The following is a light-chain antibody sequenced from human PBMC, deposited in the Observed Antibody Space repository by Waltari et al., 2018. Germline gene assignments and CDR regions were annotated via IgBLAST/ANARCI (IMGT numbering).Light chain of an antibody. V-gene: IGLV1-40*01. J-gene: IGLJ2*01. CDR3: QSCDRSLSGYVV. CDR1: SSNIGAGYD. Sequence: QSVLTQPPSVSGAPGQRVTISCTGTSSNIGAGYDVHWYQQFPGTAPKVLIYGNLTLPSGCPDRFSGSKAGTSASLAITGLQAEDEADYYCQSCDRSLSGYVVFGGGTKLTVL. CDR2: GNL.